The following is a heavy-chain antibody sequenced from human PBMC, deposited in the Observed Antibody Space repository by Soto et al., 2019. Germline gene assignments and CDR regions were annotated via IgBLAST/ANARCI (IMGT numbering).Heavy chain of an antibody. Sequence: AGVTVSCKHSGYTFKDYYIQGVRPAPGRGREGMGWINPNRGGTNYAQKFQGWVTMTRDTAISTAYMELRRLRSDAPAVYYCARDKMRLGTYYYGSGSYYGTPYGMDVWGQGTTVPVSS. J-gene: IGHJ6*02. CDR3: ARDKMRLGTYYYGSGSYYGTPYGMDV. CDR1: GYTFKDYY. D-gene: IGHD3-10*01. V-gene: IGHV1-2*04. CDR2: INPNRGGT.